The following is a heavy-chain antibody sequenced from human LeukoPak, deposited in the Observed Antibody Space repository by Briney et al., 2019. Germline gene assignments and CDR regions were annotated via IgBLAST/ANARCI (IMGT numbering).Heavy chain of an antibody. CDR3: AKDPYYDSSGIYDY. CDR1: GFTFSSYG. V-gene: IGHV3-23*01. Sequence: GGSLRLSCAASGFTFSSYGMSWVRQAPGKGLEWVSAISGSGGSTYYADSVKGRFTISRDNSKNTLYLQMNSLRAEDTAVYYCAKDPYYDSSGIYDYWGQGTLVTVSS. D-gene: IGHD3-22*01. J-gene: IGHJ4*02. CDR2: ISGSGGST.